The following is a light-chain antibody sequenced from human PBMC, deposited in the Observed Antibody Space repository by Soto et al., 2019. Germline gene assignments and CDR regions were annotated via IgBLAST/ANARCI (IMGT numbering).Light chain of an antibody. Sequence: DIQMTQSPSTLSASVGDRVTITCRASQTINSWLAWYQQKPGKVPKLLIYATSNLESGVPSRFSGSGSGTEFSLTISSLQPDDFATYYCQQYKSFSLTFGGGTKVDIK. CDR2: ATS. CDR3: QQYKSFSLT. J-gene: IGKJ4*01. V-gene: IGKV1-5*03. CDR1: QTINSW.